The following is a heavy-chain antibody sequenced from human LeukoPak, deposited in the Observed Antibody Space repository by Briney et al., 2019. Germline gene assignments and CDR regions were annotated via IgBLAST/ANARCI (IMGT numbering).Heavy chain of an antibody. CDR3: DYHGN. CDR2: ISVSSTSI. CDR1: GFTFSSSE. D-gene: IGHD3-10*01. Sequence: RGSLRLSCAASGFTFSSSEMNWIRQAPGKGLEWLSSISVSSTSIYYADSVKGRFTISRDNVKNLLYLQMNSLRDEDTAVYYCDYHGNWGQGTLVTVSS. V-gene: IGHV3-48*02. J-gene: IGHJ4*02.